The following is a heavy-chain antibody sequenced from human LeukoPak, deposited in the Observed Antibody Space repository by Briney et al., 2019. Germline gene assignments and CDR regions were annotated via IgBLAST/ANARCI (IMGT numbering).Heavy chain of an antibody. J-gene: IGHJ4*02. CDR3: ARGEYSSSSGFDY. Sequence: PGRSLRLSCAASGFPFSSFGMHWVRQAPGKGLEWVAVIWYDGSKKYYADSVKGRFTISRDNSKNTLYLQMNSLRAEDTAVYYCARGEYSSSSGFDYWGQGTLVTVSS. D-gene: IGHD6-6*01. V-gene: IGHV3-33*08. CDR2: IWYDGSKK. CDR1: GFPFSSFG.